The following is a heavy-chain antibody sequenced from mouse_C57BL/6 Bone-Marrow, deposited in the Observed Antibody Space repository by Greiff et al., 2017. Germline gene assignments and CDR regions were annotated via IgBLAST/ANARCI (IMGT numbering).Heavy chain of an antibody. D-gene: IGHD4-1*01. Sequence: EVMLVESGGDLVKPGGSLKLSCAASGFTFSSYGMSWVRQTPDKRLEWVATISSGGSYTYYPDSVKGRFTISRDNAKNTLYLQMSSLKSEDTAMYYCASHTGPVYFDYWGQGTTLTVSS. V-gene: IGHV5-6*01. CDR3: ASHTGPVYFDY. J-gene: IGHJ2*01. CDR1: GFTFSSYG. CDR2: ISSGGSYT.